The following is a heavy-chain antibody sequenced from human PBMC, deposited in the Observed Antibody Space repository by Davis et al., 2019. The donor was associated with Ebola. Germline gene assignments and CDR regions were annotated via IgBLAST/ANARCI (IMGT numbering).Heavy chain of an antibody. J-gene: IGHJ4*02. D-gene: IGHD1-26*01. CDR2: IRSKANSYAT. CDR3: SGSYRGFDY. CDR1: GFTFSGYA. V-gene: IGHV3-73*01. Sequence: GGSLRLSCAASGFTFSGYALHWFRQASGKGLEWVGRIRSKANSYATAYAASVKGRFTISRDDSKNTAYLQMNSLKTEDTAVYYCSGSYRGFDYWGQGTLVTVSS.